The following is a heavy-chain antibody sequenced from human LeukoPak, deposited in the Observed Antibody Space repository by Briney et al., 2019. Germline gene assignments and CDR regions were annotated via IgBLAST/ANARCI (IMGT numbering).Heavy chain of an antibody. CDR2: IYYSGST. D-gene: IGHD4-23*01. V-gene: IGHV4-59*01. CDR1: GGSISSYY. J-gene: IGHJ4*02. Sequence: SETLSLTCTVSGGSISSYYWSWIRQPPGKGLEWIGYIYYSGSTNYNPSLKRRVTISVDTSKNQFSLKLSSVTAADTAVYYCVSGTSDYGGNSEYFDYWGQGTLVTVSS. CDR3: VSGTSDYGGNSEYFDY.